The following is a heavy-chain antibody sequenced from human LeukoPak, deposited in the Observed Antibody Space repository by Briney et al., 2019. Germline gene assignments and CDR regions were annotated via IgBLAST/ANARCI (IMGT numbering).Heavy chain of an antibody. CDR2: MNPNSGNT. CDR3: ARDRRYSSSWYRNYYYYGMDV. V-gene: IGHV1-8*01. D-gene: IGHD6-13*01. Sequence: ASVKVSCKASGYTFTSYDINWVRQATGQGLEWMGWMNPNSGNTGYAQKFQGRVTMTRNTSISTAYMELSSLRSEDTAVYYCARDRRYSSSWYRNYYYYGMDVWGQGTTVTVSS. J-gene: IGHJ6*02. CDR1: GYTFTSYD.